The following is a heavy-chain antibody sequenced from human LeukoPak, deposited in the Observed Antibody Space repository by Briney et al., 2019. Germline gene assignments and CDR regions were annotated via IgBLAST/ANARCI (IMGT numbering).Heavy chain of an antibody. CDR1: GYTFTSYY. CDR3: ATANWNYPPDY. CDR2: INPSGGST. Sequence: GASVKVSCKASGYTFTSYYMHWVRQAPGQGLEWMGIINPSGGSTSYAQKFQGRVTITADKSTSTAYMELSSLRSEDTAVYYCATANWNYPPDYWGQGTLVTVSS. D-gene: IGHD1-7*01. J-gene: IGHJ4*02. V-gene: IGHV1-46*01.